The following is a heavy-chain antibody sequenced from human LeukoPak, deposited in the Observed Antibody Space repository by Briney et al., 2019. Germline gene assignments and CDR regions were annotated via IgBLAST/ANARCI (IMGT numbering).Heavy chain of an antibody. CDR3: ARDRTTGTHDSNWFDP. Sequence: SQTLSLTCAISGDSVSSNSAAWNWIRQSPSRGLEWLGRTYYRSKWYDDYAVSVKSRITINPDTSKNQFSLQLNSVTPEDTAVYYCARDRTTGTHDSNWFDPWGQGTLVTVSS. V-gene: IGHV6-1*01. J-gene: IGHJ5*02. CDR1: GDSVSSNSAA. D-gene: IGHD1-1*01. CDR2: TYYRSKWYD.